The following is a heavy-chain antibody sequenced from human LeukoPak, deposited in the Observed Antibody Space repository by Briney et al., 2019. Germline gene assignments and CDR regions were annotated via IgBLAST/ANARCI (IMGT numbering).Heavy chain of an antibody. J-gene: IGHJ4*02. D-gene: IGHD6-19*01. CDR3: AHRSRYSSGWYYFDY. CDR1: GLSLTTSGVG. CDR2: IFWNDDK. Sequence: KLSGPTLVHPTPTLTLTCTFSGLSLTTSGVGVGWIRQPPGKALEWLPLIFWNDDKRYSPSLKSRLTITKDTSKNQVVLTMTNMDPVDTATYYCAHRSRYSSGWYYFDYWGQGTLVTVSS. V-gene: IGHV2-5*01.